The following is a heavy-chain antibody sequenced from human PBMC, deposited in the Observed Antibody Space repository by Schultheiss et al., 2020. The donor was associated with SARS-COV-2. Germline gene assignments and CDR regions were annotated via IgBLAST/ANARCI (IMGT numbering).Heavy chain of an antibody. Sequence: GGSLRLSCAASGFTFSSYSMNWVRQAPGKGLEWVGFIRSKAYGGTTEYAASVKGRFTISRDDSKSIAYLQMNSLKTEDTAVYYCTREGYYYDSSGYFPGAFDIWGQGTMVTVSS. D-gene: IGHD3-22*01. CDR3: TREGYYYDSSGYFPGAFDI. CDR2: IRSKAYGGTT. CDR1: GFTFSSYS. J-gene: IGHJ3*02. V-gene: IGHV3-49*04.